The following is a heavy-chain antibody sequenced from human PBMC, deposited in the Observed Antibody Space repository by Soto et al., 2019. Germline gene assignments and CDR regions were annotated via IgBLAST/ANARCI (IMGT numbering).Heavy chain of an antibody. J-gene: IGHJ3*02. D-gene: IGHD1-26*01. CDR1: GGSISSSYYY. CDR3: ASQREVDRGAFDI. CDR2: IYYGGSS. V-gene: IGHV4-39*01. Sequence: QLQLQESGPGLVKPSETLSLTCTVSGGSISSSYYYWGWIRQPPGKGLEWIGSIYYGGSSYYNPTLKSRVTVAVDTSKSNFSLKLSSVTAADTAVYYCASQREVDRGAFDIWGQGRIVTVSS.